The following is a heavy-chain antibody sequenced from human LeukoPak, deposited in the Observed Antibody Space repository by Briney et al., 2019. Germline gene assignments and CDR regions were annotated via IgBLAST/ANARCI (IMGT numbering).Heavy chain of an antibody. J-gene: IGHJ4*02. CDR1: GFTFDDYA. Sequence: GVSLRLSCAASGFTFDDYAMHWVRQAPGKGLEWVSGISWNSGSIGYADSVKGRFTISRDNAKNSLYLQMNSLRAEDTALHYCAKAGGTYYFDYWGQGTLVTVSS. V-gene: IGHV3-9*01. D-gene: IGHD2-8*02. CDR2: ISWNSGSI. CDR3: AKAGGTYYFDY.